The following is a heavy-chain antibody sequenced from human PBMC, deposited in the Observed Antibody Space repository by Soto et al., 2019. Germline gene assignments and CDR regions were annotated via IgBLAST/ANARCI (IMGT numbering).Heavy chain of an antibody. CDR1: GFTFSSYS. CDR2: ISSSSSYI. Sequence: PGGSLRLSCAASGFTFSSYSMNWVRQAPGKGLEWVSSISSSSSYIYYADSVKGRFTISRDNAKNSLYLQMNSLRAEDTAVYYCARDRGYSGYDGRLPFDYWGQGTLVTVSS. J-gene: IGHJ4*02. CDR3: ARDRGYSGYDGRLPFDY. D-gene: IGHD5-12*01. V-gene: IGHV3-21*01.